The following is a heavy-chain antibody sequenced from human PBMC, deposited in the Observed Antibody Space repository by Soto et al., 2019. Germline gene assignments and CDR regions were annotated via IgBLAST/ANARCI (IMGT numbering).Heavy chain of an antibody. CDR3: ARDRIVVVQDDYDGMDV. V-gene: IGHV3-48*02. J-gene: IGHJ6*02. CDR1: GFTFSSYS. Sequence: EVQLVESGGGLVQPGGSLRLSCAASGFTFSSYSMNWVRQAPGKGLEWVSYISSRSSTIYYADSVKGRFTISRDNAKNSRYLQMNSLRDEDTAVYYCARDRIVVVQDDYDGMDVWGQGTTVTVSS. D-gene: IGHD2-2*01. CDR2: ISSRSSTI.